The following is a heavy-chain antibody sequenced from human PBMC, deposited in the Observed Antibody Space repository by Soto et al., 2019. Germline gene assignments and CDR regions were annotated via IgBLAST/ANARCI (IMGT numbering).Heavy chain of an antibody. Sequence: GSGPTLVNPTQTLTLTCTFSGFSLTTSDMGVGWIHQSPGQALEWLALIYWNDDKRYSPSLKSRLTITKDTSKNQVVLTMTNMDPVDTATYYCAHDYYDSSTHYPNDAFDIWGQGTMVTVSS. J-gene: IGHJ3*02. D-gene: IGHD3-22*01. CDR2: IYWNDDK. V-gene: IGHV2-5*01. CDR3: AHDYYDSSTHYPNDAFDI. CDR1: GFSLTTSDMG.